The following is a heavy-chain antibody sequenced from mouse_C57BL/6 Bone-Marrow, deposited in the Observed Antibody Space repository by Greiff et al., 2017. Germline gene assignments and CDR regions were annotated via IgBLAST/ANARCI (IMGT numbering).Heavy chain of an antibody. CDR3: ARGGVYGSSLT. D-gene: IGHD1-1*01. CDR2: IHPNSGST. CDR1: GYTFTSYW. V-gene: IGHV1-64*01. Sequence: QVQLQQPGAELVKPGASVKLSCKASGYTFTSYWMPWLKQRPGQGLAWSGMIHPNSGSTNYNEKFKRKATLTVDKSSSTSYMQHSSLTSEDSAVYYCARGGVYGSSLTWGQGTTLTVSS. J-gene: IGHJ2*01.